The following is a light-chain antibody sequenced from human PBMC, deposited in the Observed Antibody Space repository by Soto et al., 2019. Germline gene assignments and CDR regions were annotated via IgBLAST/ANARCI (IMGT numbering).Light chain of an antibody. CDR3: QQYVSSPWA. J-gene: IGKJ1*01. Sequence: EIVLTQSPGTLSLSPGERATLSCRASQSVSSYLAWYQQNHGQXHSXXIYGASRRATGIPDRFTGSWYGTAGTLTISRLETEDGPVYDGQQYVSSPWAFGQGTKVDIK. CDR2: GAS. V-gene: IGKV3-20*01. CDR1: QSVSSY.